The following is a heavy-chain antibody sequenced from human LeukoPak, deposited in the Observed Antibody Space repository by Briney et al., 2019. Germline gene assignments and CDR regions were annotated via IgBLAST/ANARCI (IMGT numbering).Heavy chain of an antibody. Sequence: GGSLKLSCAASGFTFNTYGMHWVRQAPGEGLEWVAFIGYDGSNKYYADSVKGRFTISSDNSKNTLYLQLNSLRAEDTAVYYCARMRGTGRYDYVWGSYRRNLYYMDVWGKGTTVTISS. D-gene: IGHD3-16*02. CDR3: ARMRGTGRYDYVWGSYRRNLYYMDV. J-gene: IGHJ6*03. V-gene: IGHV3-30*02. CDR2: IGYDGSNK. CDR1: GFTFNTYG.